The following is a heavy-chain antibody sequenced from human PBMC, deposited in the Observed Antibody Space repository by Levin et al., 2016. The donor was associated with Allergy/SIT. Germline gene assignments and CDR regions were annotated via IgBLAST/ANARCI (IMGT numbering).Heavy chain of an antibody. D-gene: IGHD6-19*01. V-gene: IGHV3-53*01. CDR3: ARDRGSAWYNAFDI. Sequence: GGSLRLSCAASGFTFSDYYMSWIRQAPGKGLEWVSVIYSGGSTYYADSVKGRFTISRDISKNTLYLQVNSLRAEDTAVYYCARDRGSAWYNAFDIWGQGTMVTVSS. CDR2: IYSGGST. J-gene: IGHJ3*02. CDR1: GFTFSDYY.